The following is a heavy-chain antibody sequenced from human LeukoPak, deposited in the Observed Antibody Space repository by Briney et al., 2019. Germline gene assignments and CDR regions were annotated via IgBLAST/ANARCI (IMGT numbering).Heavy chain of an antibody. D-gene: IGHD6-13*01. Sequence: GGSLRLSCAASGFTLRSYTMNWVRQAPGKGLEWVSSIGISSNKIYYADSVKGRFTISRDNAKNSLYLQMNSLRAEDTAVYYCARDLAAAGGDYYYGMDVWGQGTTVTVSS. V-gene: IGHV3-21*01. CDR2: IGISSNKI. CDR1: GFTLRSYT. CDR3: ARDLAAAGGDYYYGMDV. J-gene: IGHJ6*02.